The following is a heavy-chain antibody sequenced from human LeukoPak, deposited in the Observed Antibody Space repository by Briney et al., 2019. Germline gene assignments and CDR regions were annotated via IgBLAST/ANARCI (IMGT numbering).Heavy chain of an antibody. CDR2: INPNSGGT. CDR3: ARDASSSPDYYYYYKDV. J-gene: IGHJ6*03. V-gene: IGHV1-2*02. CDR1: GYTFTGYY. D-gene: IGHD6-6*01. Sequence: ASVKVSCKASGYTFTGYYMHWVRQAPGQGLEWMGWINPNSGGTNYAQKFQGRVTMTRDTSISTAYMELSRLRSDDTAVYYCARDASSSPDYYYYYKDVWGKGTTVTVSS.